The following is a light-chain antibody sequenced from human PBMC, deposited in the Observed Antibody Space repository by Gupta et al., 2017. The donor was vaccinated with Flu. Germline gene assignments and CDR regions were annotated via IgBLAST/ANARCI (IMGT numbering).Light chain of an antibody. CDR1: SSDVGDYNH. Sequence: SVTISCTGTSSDVGDYNHVSWYQQHPGTAPKLMIFEVTKRPSGVPDRFSGSKSGNTASLTVSGLQADDEAHYYCSSYTGNNSVVFGGGTKLTVL. V-gene: IGLV2-8*01. CDR3: SSYTGNNSVV. CDR2: EVT. J-gene: IGLJ2*01.